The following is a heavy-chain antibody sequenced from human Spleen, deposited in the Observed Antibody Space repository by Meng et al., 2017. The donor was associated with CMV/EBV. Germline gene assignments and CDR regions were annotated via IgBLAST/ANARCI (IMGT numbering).Heavy chain of an antibody. D-gene: IGHD6-13*01. Sequence: ASVKVSCKASGYTFTAHYFHWVRQAPGQGLEWMGWIHPHRGDTNYAQQFQGRVTLTRDTSINTGYMELTSLRSEDTAVYYCTRVEGPAGAMLKYFYYYGMEVWGQGTTVTVSS. V-gene: IGHV1-2*02. CDR2: IHPHRGDT. J-gene: IGHJ6*02. CDR1: GYTFTAHY. CDR3: TRVEGPAGAMLKYFYYYGMEV.